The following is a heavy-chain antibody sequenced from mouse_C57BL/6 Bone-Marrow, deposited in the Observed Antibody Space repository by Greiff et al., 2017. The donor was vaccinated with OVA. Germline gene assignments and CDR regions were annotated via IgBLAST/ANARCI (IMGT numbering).Heavy chain of an antibody. J-gene: IGHJ1*03. CDR1: GYTFTSYW. D-gene: IGHD1-1*02. Sequence: QVQLQQPGAELVRPGSSVKLSCKASGYTFTSYWMPWVKQRPIQGLEWIGNIDPSDSDTHYNQKFKDKATLTVDKSSNTAYMQLSSRTSEDSAVYYCARKGWGYPWYFDVWGTGTTVTVSS. CDR3: ARKGWGYPWYFDV. V-gene: IGHV1-52*01. CDR2: IDPSDSDT.